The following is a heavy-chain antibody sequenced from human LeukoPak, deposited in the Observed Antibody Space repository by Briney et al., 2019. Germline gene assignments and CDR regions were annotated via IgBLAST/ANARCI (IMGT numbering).Heavy chain of an antibody. CDR1: GFTFSSYA. J-gene: IGHJ4*02. CDR2: ISGSGGST. Sequence: GGSLRLSCAASGFTFSSYAMSWVRQAPGKGLEWVSAISGSGGSTYYADSVKGRFTISRDNSKNTLYLQMNSLRAEDAAVYYCARLMPPVDCSRTSCFGFDYWGQGTLVTVSS. CDR3: ARLMPPVDCSRTSCFGFDY. V-gene: IGHV3-23*01. D-gene: IGHD2-2*01.